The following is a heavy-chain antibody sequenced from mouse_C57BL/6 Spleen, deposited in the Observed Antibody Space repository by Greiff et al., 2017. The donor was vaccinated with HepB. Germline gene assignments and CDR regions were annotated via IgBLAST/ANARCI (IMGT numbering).Heavy chain of an antibody. CDR3: ARHEEDYYGSPYWYFDV. CDR2: FYPGSGSI. D-gene: IGHD1-1*01. Sequence: QVQLQQSGAELVKPGASVKLSCKASGYTFTEYTIHWVKQRSGQGLEWIGWFYPGSGSIKYNEKFKDKATLTADKSSSTVYMELSRLTSEDSAVYFCARHEEDYYGSPYWYFDVWGTGTTVTVSS. V-gene: IGHV1-62-2*01. J-gene: IGHJ1*03. CDR1: GYTFTEYT.